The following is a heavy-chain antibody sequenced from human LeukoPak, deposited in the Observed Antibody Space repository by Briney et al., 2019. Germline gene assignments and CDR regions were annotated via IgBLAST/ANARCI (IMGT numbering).Heavy chain of an antibody. Sequence: ASVKVSCKASGDTFTSYYMHWVRQAPGQGLEWVGIINPSGGSTSYAQKFQGRVTMTRDTSTSTVYMELSSLRSEDTAVYYCAGDPAYSSSWSQPSFDYWGQGTLVTVSS. J-gene: IGHJ4*02. CDR3: AGDPAYSSSWSQPSFDY. D-gene: IGHD6-13*01. CDR2: INPSGGST. CDR1: GDTFTSYY. V-gene: IGHV1-46*01.